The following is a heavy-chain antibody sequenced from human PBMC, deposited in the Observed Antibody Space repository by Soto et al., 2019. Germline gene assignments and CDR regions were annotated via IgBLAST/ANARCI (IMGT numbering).Heavy chain of an antibody. V-gene: IGHV3-23*01. J-gene: IGHJ4*02. D-gene: IGHD3-16*01. Sequence: GGSLRLCCAASGFTFSSSAMSWVRQAPGKGLEWVSAISAGGASTYYSDSVKGRFTISRDNSKNTLYLQMSSLSAEDTAVYYCARVPSFFLVYFAYWGQGNLVTISS. CDR2: ISAGGAST. CDR3: ARVPSFFLVYFAY. CDR1: GFTFSSSA.